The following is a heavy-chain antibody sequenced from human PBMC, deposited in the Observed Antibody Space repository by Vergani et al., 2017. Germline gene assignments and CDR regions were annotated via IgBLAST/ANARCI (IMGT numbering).Heavy chain of an antibody. CDR1: GGSISSGNYY. CDR2: IHASGTK. V-gene: IGHV4-61*02. J-gene: IGHJ5*02. D-gene: IGHD3-10*01. CDR3: VRDSWRSDLRGVYWFDT. Sequence: QVQLQESGPELVRPSQTLSLTCTVSGGSISSGNYYWSWIRQPAGKGLEWIGRIHASGTKNYNPSLRSRVTLSVDTSKNQLSLKMISMTAADTAVYYCVRDSWRSDLRGVYWFDTWGQGTLVSVSS.